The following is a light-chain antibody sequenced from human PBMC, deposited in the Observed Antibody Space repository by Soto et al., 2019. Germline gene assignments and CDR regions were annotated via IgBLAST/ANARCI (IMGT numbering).Light chain of an antibody. CDR2: GAS. CDR1: QSVSSS. Sequence: EIVLTHSPGTLSLSPCERATLSCSASQSVSSSFLAWYQQKPGQAPRLLIYGASTGATGIPARFSGSGSGTEFTLTISSLQSEDFAVYYCQQYNNWPSWTFGQGTKVDIK. CDR3: QQYNNWPSWT. V-gene: IGKV3-15*01. J-gene: IGKJ1*01.